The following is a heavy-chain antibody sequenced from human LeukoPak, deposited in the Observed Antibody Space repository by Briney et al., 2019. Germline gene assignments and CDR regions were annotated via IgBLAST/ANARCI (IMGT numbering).Heavy chain of an antibody. CDR2: ISSSSSYI. D-gene: IGHD3-10*01. V-gene: IGHV3-21*01. CDR1: GFTFSSYA. CDR3: ARESITMVRGNYYYGMDV. J-gene: IGHJ6*02. Sequence: GSLRLSCAASGFTFSSYAMHWVRQAPGKGLEWVSSISSSSSYICYADSVKGRFTISRDNAKNSLYLQMNSLRAEDTAVYYCARESITMVRGNYYYGMDVWGQGTTVTVSS.